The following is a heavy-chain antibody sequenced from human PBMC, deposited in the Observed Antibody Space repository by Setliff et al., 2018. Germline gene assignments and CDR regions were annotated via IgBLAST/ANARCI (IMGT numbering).Heavy chain of an antibody. V-gene: IGHV1-8*02. D-gene: IGHD3-3*01. CDR2: MNPNSGNT. Sequence: GASVKVSCKASGYTFTSYGISWVRQATGQGLEWMGWMNPNSGNTGYAQKFQGRVTMTRNTSISTAYMELSSLRSEDTAVYYCARGRERDYNFWSGYYTYYYYGMDVWGQGTTVTVSS. CDR1: GYTFTSYG. J-gene: IGHJ6*02. CDR3: ARGRERDYNFWSGYYTYYYYGMDV.